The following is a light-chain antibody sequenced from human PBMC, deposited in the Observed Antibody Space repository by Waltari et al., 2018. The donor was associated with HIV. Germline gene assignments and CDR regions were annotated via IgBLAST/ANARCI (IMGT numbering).Light chain of an antibody. V-gene: IGLV10-54*01. CDR3: SAWDSSLSEWV. J-gene: IGLJ3*02. Sequence: TLTCTGNDKNVGHEGAGWLLRHEGHPPEVLSYRGGARPAGISHKYFASRSGNTASLTITGLQVDDEAVYYCSAWDSSLSEWVFGGGTKLTVL. CDR1: DKNVGHEG. CDR2: RGG.